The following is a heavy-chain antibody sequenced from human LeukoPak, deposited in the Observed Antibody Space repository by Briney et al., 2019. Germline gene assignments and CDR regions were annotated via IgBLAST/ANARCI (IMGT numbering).Heavy chain of an antibody. CDR1: GYSFTSYW. D-gene: IGHD2-2*01. J-gene: IGHJ4*02. CDR2: IYPGDSDT. Sequence: GESLKISCKGSGYSFTSYWIGWVRQMPGKGLEWMGIIYPGDSDTRYSPSFQGQVTISADKSISTAYLQWSSLKASDTAVYYCARHGLSLGCSSTSCWVDPFDYWGQGTLVTVSS. V-gene: IGHV5-51*01. CDR3: ARHGLSLGCSSTSCWVDPFDY.